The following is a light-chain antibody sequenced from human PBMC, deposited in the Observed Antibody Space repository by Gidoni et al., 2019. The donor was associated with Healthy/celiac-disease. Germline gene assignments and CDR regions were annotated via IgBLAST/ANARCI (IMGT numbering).Light chain of an antibody. CDR3: QQRSNWPPT. CDR1: QSVSSY. V-gene: IGKV3-11*01. Sequence: EIVLTQSPATLSLSPGERATLSCRASQSVSSYLAWYQQKPGQAPRLLIYDASNRATGIPARFSVSGSGTDFTLTSSSLDPEDFAVYYCQQRSNWPPTFGGGTKVEIK. CDR2: DAS. J-gene: IGKJ4*01.